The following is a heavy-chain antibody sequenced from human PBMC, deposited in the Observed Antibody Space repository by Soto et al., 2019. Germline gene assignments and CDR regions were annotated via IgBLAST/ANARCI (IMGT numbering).Heavy chain of an antibody. CDR1: GFTFTNYF. J-gene: IGHJ4*02. Sequence: AGGSLRLSCAASGFTFTNYFMHWVRQVPGKGLVWVSRISSDGSSTSYADSVKGRFTISRDNAKNTLYLQMNSLRAEDTAVYYCARYHYDSSGYYYLDYWGQGALVTVSS. CDR3: ARYHYDSSGYYYLDY. D-gene: IGHD3-22*01. V-gene: IGHV3-74*01. CDR2: ISSDGSST.